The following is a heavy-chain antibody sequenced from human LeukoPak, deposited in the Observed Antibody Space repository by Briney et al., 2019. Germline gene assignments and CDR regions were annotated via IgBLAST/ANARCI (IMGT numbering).Heavy chain of an antibody. V-gene: IGHV4-34*01. CDR1: GGSFSGYY. Sequence: SETLSLTSAVYGGSFSGYYWSWIRQPPGKGLEWIGEINHSGSTNYNPSLKSRVTISVDTSKNQFSLKLSSVTAADTAVYYCARDGIASKRLLWFGELLSGAFDIWGQGTMVTVSS. D-gene: IGHD3-10*01. CDR3: ARDGIASKRLLWFGELLSGAFDI. CDR2: INHSGST. J-gene: IGHJ3*02.